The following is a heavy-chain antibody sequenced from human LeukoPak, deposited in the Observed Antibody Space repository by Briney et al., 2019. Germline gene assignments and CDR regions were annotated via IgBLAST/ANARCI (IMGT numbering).Heavy chain of an antibody. CDR1: GYTFTGYY. Sequence: ASVKVSCKASGYTFTGYYMHWVRQAPGQGLEWMGWINPNSGGTNYAQKFQGRVTMTRDTSITTAYMDLSRLRSGDTAVYYCARDWAAAGYDYWGQGTLVTVSS. D-gene: IGHD6-13*01. CDR3: ARDWAAAGYDY. J-gene: IGHJ4*02. V-gene: IGHV1-2*02. CDR2: INPNSGGT.